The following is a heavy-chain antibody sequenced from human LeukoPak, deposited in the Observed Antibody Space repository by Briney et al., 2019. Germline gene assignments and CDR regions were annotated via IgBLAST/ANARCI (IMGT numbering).Heavy chain of an antibody. CDR2: IIPIFGTA. CDR3: ARDYGDYVLYYYYYGMDV. Sequence: SVKVSCKASGGTFSSYAISWVRQAPGQGLEWMGGIIPIFGTANYAQKFQGRVTITADESTSTAYMELSSLRSDDTAVYYCARDYGDYVLYYYYYGMDVWGPGTTVTVSS. CDR1: GGTFSSYA. D-gene: IGHD4-17*01. V-gene: IGHV1-69*01. J-gene: IGHJ6*02.